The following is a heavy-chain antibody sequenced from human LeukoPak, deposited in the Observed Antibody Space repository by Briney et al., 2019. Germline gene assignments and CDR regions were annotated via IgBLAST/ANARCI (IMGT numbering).Heavy chain of an antibody. J-gene: IGHJ4*02. CDR3: ARDWNGSGSPNDF. CDR1: GFTFSTYW. Sequence: GGSLRLSCAVSGFTFSTYWMSWVPQAPGKGLEWVANIKTDGSEKYYVDSVKGRFTISRDNAKNSLYLQMNSLRAEDTAVYYCARDWNGSGSPNDFWGQGTLVTVSS. CDR2: IKTDGSEK. D-gene: IGHD3-10*01. V-gene: IGHV3-7*01.